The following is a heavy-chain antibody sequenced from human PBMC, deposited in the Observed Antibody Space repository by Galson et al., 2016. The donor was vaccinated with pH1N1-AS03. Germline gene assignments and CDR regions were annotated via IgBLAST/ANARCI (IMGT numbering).Heavy chain of an antibody. CDR1: GGSISSSSYY. CDR3: ARRVYGDYVNWFDP. D-gene: IGHD4-17*01. J-gene: IGHJ5*02. CDR2: IYYSGST. V-gene: IGHV4-39*01. Sequence: ETLSLTCTVSGGSISSSSYYWGWIRQPPGKGLEGIGSIYYSGSTYYNPSRKSRVTISVDTSKNQFSLKLSSVTAADTAVNYCARRVYGDYVNWFDPWGQGTLITVSS.